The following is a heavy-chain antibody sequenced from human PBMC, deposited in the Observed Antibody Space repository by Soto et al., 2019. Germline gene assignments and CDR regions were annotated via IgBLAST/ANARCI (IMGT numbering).Heavy chain of an antibody. CDR2: IYFSGST. J-gene: IGHJ4*02. CDR3: ARRYGGAVDY. V-gene: IGHV4-59*08. D-gene: IGHD3-10*01. Sequence: QVQLQESGPGLVKPSETLSLTCTVSGGSISNYYWSWIRQPPGKGLEWIGYIYFSGSTNYNPSLKSPVTLSVDTSKNQFSLKLSSVTAADTAVSYCARRYGGAVDYWGQGTLVTVSS. CDR1: GGSISNYY.